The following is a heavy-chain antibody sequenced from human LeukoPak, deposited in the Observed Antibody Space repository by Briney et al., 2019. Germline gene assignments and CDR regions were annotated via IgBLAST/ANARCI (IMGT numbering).Heavy chain of an antibody. CDR1: GSSISSYY. CDR2: IYTSGST. V-gene: IGHV4-4*07. Sequence: SETLSLTCTVSGSSISSYYWSWIRQPAGKGLEWIGRIYTSGSTNYNASLKSRVSMSVDTSKNQFSLKLSSVTAADTAVFYCARENSGSYREFDYWGQGTLVTVSS. CDR3: ARENSGSYREFDY. J-gene: IGHJ4*02. D-gene: IGHD1-26*01.